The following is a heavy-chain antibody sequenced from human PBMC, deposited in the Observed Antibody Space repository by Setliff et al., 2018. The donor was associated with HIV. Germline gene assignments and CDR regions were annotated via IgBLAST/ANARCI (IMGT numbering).Heavy chain of an antibody. Sequence: GESLKISCKGSGYSFTSYWIGWVRQMPGKGLEWMGIIYPGDSDTRYSPSFQGRVTISADKSISTAYLQWSSLKASDTAMYYCASWGTAMVLHQYYYGMDVWGQGTTVTVSS. CDR2: IYPGDSDT. V-gene: IGHV5-51*01. D-gene: IGHD5-18*01. J-gene: IGHJ6*02. CDR3: ASWGTAMVLHQYYYGMDV. CDR1: GYSFTSYW.